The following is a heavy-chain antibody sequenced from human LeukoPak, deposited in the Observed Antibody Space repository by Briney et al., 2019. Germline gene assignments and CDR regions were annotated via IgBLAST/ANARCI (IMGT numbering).Heavy chain of an antibody. Sequence: GGSLRLSCAASGFTFSSYSMNWVRQAPGKGLEWVSSISSSSCYIYYADSVKGRFTISRDNAKNSLYLQMNSLRAEDTAVYYCARTPHNYCGSGSYYTAVYYYYMDVWGKGTTVTVSS. V-gene: IGHV3-21*01. D-gene: IGHD3-10*01. CDR2: ISSSSCYI. CDR3: ARTPHNYCGSGSYYTAVYYYYMDV. J-gene: IGHJ6*03. CDR1: GFTFSSYS.